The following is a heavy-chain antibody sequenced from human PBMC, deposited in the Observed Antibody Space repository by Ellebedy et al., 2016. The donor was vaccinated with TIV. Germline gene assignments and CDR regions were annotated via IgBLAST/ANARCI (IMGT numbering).Heavy chain of an antibody. J-gene: IGHJ4*02. D-gene: IGHD2-8*01. CDR3: ARDLYIGESDVFDY. Sequence: GESLKISCAVSGLTFSDYAMQWVRQAPGKGLEWVAVISSDGGKTEYAHSVKGRFTISRDNSQNTLYLQVDSLRAEETSVYYCARDLYIGESDVFDYWGQGTLVTVSS. CDR2: ISSDGGKT. V-gene: IGHV3-30-3*01. CDR1: GLTFSDYA.